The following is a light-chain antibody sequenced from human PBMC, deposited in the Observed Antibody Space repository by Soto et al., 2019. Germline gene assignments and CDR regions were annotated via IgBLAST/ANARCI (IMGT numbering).Light chain of an antibody. CDR1: SSDVGSYNR. Sequence: QSALTQPASVSGSPGQSITISCTGTSSDVGSYNRVSWYQQHPGKAPKLMIYEVTKRPSGISNRFSGSKSGNMASLTISGLQGEDEADYYCCSYVGSTIHWEFVFGGGTKLTVL. V-gene: IGLV2-23*02. J-gene: IGLJ3*02. CDR2: EVT. CDR3: CSYVGSTIHWEFV.